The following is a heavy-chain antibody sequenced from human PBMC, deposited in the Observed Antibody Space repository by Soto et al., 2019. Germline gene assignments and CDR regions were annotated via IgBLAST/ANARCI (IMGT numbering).Heavy chain of an antibody. D-gene: IGHD6-6*01. J-gene: IGHJ6*03. CDR1: GYTFTSYG. V-gene: IGHV1-18*01. Sequence: ASVKVSCKASGYTFTSYGISWVRPAPGQGLEWMGWISAYNGNTNYAQKLQGRVTMTTDTSTSTAYMELRSLRSDDTAVYYCARKYSSSSSWDYYYYYYMDVWGKGTTVTVSS. CDR2: ISAYNGNT. CDR3: ARKYSSSSSWDYYYYYYMDV.